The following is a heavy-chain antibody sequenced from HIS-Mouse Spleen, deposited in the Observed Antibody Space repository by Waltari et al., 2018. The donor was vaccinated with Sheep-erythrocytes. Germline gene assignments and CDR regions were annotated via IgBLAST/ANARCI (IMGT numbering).Heavy chain of an antibody. CDR1: GFTFSSCD. CDR3: ARGYSSSSPTNFDY. V-gene: IGHV3-13*01. D-gene: IGHD6-6*01. CDR2: IGTAGDT. Sequence: EVQLVESGGGLVQPGGSLSLSCAASGFTFSSCDMHWVRQATGKGLEWVSAIGTAGDTYYPGSVKGRFTISRENAKNSLYLQMNSLRAGDTAVYYCARGYSSSSPTNFDYWGQGTLVTVSS. J-gene: IGHJ4*02.